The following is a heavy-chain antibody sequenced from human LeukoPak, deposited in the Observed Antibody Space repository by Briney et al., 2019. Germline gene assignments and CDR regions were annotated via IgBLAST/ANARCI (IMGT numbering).Heavy chain of an antibody. CDR1: GGSISSSGW. Sequence: PSETLSLTCAVSGGSISSSGWWSWVRQPPGKGLEWIGEIYHSGSTNYNPSLKSRLTISVDKSKNQFSLKLSSVTAADTAVYYCASLPTSAWKHFDFWGQGTLVTVSS. CDR3: ASLPTSAWKHFDF. V-gene: IGHV4-4*02. CDR2: IYHSGST. J-gene: IGHJ4*02. D-gene: IGHD6-19*01.